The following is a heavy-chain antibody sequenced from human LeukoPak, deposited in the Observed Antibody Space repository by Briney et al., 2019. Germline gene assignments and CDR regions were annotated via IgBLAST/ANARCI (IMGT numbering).Heavy chain of an antibody. Sequence: SETLSLTCTVSGGSISSSSYYWGWIRQPPGKGLEWIGSIYYDRSTYSNPSLKSRVTISVDTSKNQFSLKLSSVTAADTAVYYCAGPSNKLILGFVFDYWGQGTLVTVSS. V-gene: IGHV4-39*01. CDR3: AGPSNKLILGFVFDY. J-gene: IGHJ4*02. CDR2: IYYDRST. CDR1: GGSISSSSYY. D-gene: IGHD2-15*01.